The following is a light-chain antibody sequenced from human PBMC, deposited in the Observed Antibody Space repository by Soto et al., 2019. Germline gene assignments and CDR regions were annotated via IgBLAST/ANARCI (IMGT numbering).Light chain of an antibody. CDR1: SSDVGGYDY. CDR3: SSYAGSSNV. Sequence: QAVVTQPPSASGSPGQSVAISCTGTSSDVGGYDYVSWYQQHPGKDPKLMIYEVNKRPSGVPDRFSSSKSGNTASLTVSGLQAEDEADYYCSSYAGSSNVFGTGTKVTVL. CDR2: EVN. J-gene: IGLJ1*01. V-gene: IGLV2-8*01.